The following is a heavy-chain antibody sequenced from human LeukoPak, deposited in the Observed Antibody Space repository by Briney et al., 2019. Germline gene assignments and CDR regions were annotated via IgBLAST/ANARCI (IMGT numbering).Heavy chain of an antibody. CDR1: GFTFDDYA. Sequence: GGSLRLSCAASGFTFDDYAMHWVRQAPGKGLEWVSGISWNSGSIGYADSVKGRFTISRDNAKNSLYLQMNSLRAEDTALYYCAKGHYGSGPGDYFDYWGQGTLVTVSS. CDR3: AKGHYGSGPGDYFDY. CDR2: ISWNSGSI. V-gene: IGHV3-9*01. J-gene: IGHJ4*02. D-gene: IGHD3-10*01.